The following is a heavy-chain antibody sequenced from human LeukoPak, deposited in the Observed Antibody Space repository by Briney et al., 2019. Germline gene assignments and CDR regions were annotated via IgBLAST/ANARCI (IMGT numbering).Heavy chain of an antibody. CDR3: ARLTAGYYYYGMDV. CDR1: GYTFTSYD. V-gene: IGHV1-8*01. CDR2: MNPNSGNT. J-gene: IGHJ6*02. Sequence: ASVKVSCKASGYTFTSYDINWVRQAPGQGLEWMGWMNPNSGNTGYAQKFQGRVTMTRNTSISTAYMELSSLRPEDTAVYYCARLTAGYYYYGMDVWGQGTTVTVSS.